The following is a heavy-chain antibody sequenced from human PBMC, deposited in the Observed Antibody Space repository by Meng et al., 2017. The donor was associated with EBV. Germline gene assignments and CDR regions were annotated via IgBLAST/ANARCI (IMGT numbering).Heavy chain of an antibody. Sequence: EVLVVEVVGCVSQLGASMGLSGAASGFIVSSTYMSWVRQAPGKGLEWVSVIYSGGSTYYADSVKGRFTISRDNSKNTLYLQMNSLRAEDTAVYYCAKHRLGPLDYWGQGTLVTVSS. V-gene: IGHV3-53*01. CDR3: AKHRLGPLDY. D-gene: IGHD5-12*01. CDR2: IYSGGST. CDR1: GFIVSSTY. J-gene: IGHJ4*02.